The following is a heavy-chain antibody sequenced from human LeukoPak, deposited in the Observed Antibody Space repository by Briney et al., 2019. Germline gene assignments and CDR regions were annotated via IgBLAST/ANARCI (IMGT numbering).Heavy chain of an antibody. V-gene: IGHV4-4*07. CDR3: ARASYYGAGNSPFDP. CDR1: GGSMNSYF. J-gene: IGHJ5*02. CDR2: IYHTGST. Sequence: PSETLSLTCSVSGGSMNSYFWSWIRQFAGKGLEWIGRIYHTGSTTYNPSFKTRVTMSVDLANNRFSLKLTSVTAADTATYYCARASYYGAGNSPFDPWGQGTLVTVSS. D-gene: IGHD3-10*01.